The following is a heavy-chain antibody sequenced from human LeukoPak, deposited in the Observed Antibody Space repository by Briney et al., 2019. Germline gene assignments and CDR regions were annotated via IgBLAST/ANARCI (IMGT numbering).Heavy chain of an antibody. J-gene: IGHJ6*03. V-gene: IGHV1-2*02. CDR1: GYTFTSYG. D-gene: IGHD6-19*01. CDR2: INPNSGGT. Sequence: ASVKVSCKASGYTFTSYGISWVRQAPGQGLEWMGWINPNSGGTNYAQKFQGRVTMTRDTSISTAYMELSRLRSDDTAVYYCARVVAVAGNYYYYMDVWGKGTTVTISS. CDR3: ARVVAVAGNYYYYMDV.